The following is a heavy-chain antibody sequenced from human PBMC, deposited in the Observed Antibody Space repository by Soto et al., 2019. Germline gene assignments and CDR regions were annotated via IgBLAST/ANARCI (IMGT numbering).Heavy chain of an antibody. Sequence: QVHLVQSGAEVKKPGASVKVSCKASGYTFTSYGITWVRQAPGQGLEWMGWISAHNGNTDYAQKLQGRVIVTRDTSTGTAYMELRSLRSEDTAVYYCARGRYGEYWGQGALVTVSS. D-gene: IGHD3-10*01. CDR1: GYTFTSYG. CDR3: ARGRYGEY. V-gene: IGHV1-18*01. J-gene: IGHJ4*02. CDR2: ISAHNGNT.